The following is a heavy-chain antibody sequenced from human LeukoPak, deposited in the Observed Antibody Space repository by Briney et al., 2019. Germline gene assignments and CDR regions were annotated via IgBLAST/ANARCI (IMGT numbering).Heavy chain of an antibody. Sequence: GGSLRLSCAASGFTFRSYAMSWVRQAPGKGLEWVSGITGGGGSSYYADSVKGRFTISRDNSKNTLFLQMNSLTAEDTAVYYCAKDGDTGDYFDYWGPGTLVTVSS. V-gene: IGHV3-23*01. D-gene: IGHD7-27*01. CDR3: AKDGDTGDYFDY. J-gene: IGHJ4*02. CDR2: ITGGGGSS. CDR1: GFTFRSYA.